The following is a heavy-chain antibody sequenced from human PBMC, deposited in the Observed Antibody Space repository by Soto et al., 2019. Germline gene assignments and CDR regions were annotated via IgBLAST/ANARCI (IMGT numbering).Heavy chain of an antibody. J-gene: IGHJ4*02. CDR2: IYYSGST. Sequence: QVQLQESGPGLVKPSETLSLTCTVSGGSVSSGRFYWSWIRQPPGKGLEWIGYIYYSGSTKYNPSLTGRVTISVDTSKNQFSLKLTSVTAADTAVYYCARSGSGSGWLGGQGTLVTVSS. V-gene: IGHV4-61*01. CDR1: GGSVSSGRFY. CDR3: ARSGSGSGWL. D-gene: IGHD6-19*01.